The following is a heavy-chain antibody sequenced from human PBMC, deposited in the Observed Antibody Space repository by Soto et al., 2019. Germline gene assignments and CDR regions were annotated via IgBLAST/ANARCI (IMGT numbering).Heavy chain of an antibody. J-gene: IGHJ4*02. V-gene: IGHV3-23*01. CDR1: GFTFSSYA. D-gene: IGHD1-26*01. CDR2: ISGSGGST. Sequence: EVQLLESGGGLVQPGGSLRLSCAASGFTFSSYAMSWVRQAPGKGLEWVSAISGSGGSTYYADSVKGRFTISRDNSKNTLYVQMHSLRAEDRAVYYCAKDAQWELLLRYFDYWGQGTLVTVSS. CDR3: AKDAQWELLLRYFDY.